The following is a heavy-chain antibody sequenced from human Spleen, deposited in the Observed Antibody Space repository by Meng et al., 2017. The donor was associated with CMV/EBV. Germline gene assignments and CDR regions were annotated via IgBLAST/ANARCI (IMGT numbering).Heavy chain of an antibody. CDR1: GFSFSNYE. J-gene: IGHJ6*02. CDR2: ISGGGTTT. Sequence: GGSLRLSCAGSGFSFSNYEMNWVRQAPGKGLEWVAYISGGGTTTFYAESVKGRFTISRDNAKNSLYLQMSSLRAEDTAVYYCARAPSYCGSISCHSYYYYGLDVWGQGTTVTVSS. D-gene: IGHD2-2*01. V-gene: IGHV3-48*03. CDR3: ARAPSYCGSISCHSYYYYGLDV.